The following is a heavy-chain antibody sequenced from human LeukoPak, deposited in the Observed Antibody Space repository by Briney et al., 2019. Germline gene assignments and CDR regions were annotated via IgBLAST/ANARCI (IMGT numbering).Heavy chain of an antibody. J-gene: IGHJ6*03. CDR1: GGTFSSYA. Sequence: SVKVSCKASGGTFSSYAISWVRQAPGQGLEWMGGIIPIFGTANYAQKFQGRVTITSDKSTSTAYMELSSLRSEDTAVYYCASSRSPSTAPYYYYYYMDVWGKGTTVTVSS. V-gene: IGHV1-69*06. D-gene: IGHD2-21*02. CDR3: ASSRSPSTAPYYYYYYMDV. CDR2: IIPIFGTA.